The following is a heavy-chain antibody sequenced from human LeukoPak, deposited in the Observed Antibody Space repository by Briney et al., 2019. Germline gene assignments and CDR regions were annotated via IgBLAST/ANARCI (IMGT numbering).Heavy chain of an antibody. V-gene: IGHV4-59*08. J-gene: IGHJ5*02. Sequence: SETLSLTCTVSGGSISSYYWSWIRQPPGKGREWIGYIYNSGSTNYNPSLKSRVTISVDTSKNQFSLKLSSVTAADTAVYYCARRGYSSGWYWFDPWGQGTLVTVSS. CDR1: GGSISSYY. D-gene: IGHD6-19*01. CDR3: ARRGYSSGWYWFDP. CDR2: IYNSGST.